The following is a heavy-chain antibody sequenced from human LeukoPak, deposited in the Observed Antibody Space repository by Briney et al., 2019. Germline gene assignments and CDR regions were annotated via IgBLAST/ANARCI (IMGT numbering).Heavy chain of an antibody. CDR1: GFTFTYAS. V-gene: IGHV3-15*01. CDR2: IKSKIDGCTT. Sequence: GGSLRLSCTASGFTFTYASINWVRQAPGKGLEWVGRIKSKIDGCTTEYAAPVTGRFTISRDDSKNTVYLQMDSLKTEDTAVYFCARLLPIDYWGQGTLVTVSP. D-gene: IGHD2-15*01. J-gene: IGHJ4*02. CDR3: ARLLPIDY.